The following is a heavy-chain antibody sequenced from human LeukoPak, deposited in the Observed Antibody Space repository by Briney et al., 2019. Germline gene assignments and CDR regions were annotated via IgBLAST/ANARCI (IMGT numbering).Heavy chain of an antibody. D-gene: IGHD1-26*01. J-gene: IGHJ4*02. CDR1: GFSLSTSGVC. Sequence: SGPALVKPTQTLTLTCTFSGFSLSTSGVCVTWIRQPPGKALEWLARIDWDDDKYYSTSVKTRLTISKDTSKNQVVLTMTNMDPVDTATYYCARNYGGSFYFDYWGQGTLVTVS. CDR2: IDWDDDK. CDR3: ARNYGGSFYFDY. V-gene: IGHV2-70*11.